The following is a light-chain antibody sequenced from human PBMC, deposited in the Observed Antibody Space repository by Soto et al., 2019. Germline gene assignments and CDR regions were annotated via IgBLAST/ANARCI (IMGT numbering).Light chain of an antibody. CDR1: RSLRHSNGYNY. V-gene: IGKV2-28*01. Sequence: IVLTKYPLSLPVTPGEPASSSSGFSRSLRHSNGYNYLDWYLQKPGQSPQLLIYLGSNRASGVPDRFSGSGSGTDFTLKISRVEAEDVGVYYCMQALQTPFTFGPGTKVDIK. CDR2: LGS. J-gene: IGKJ3*01. CDR3: MQALQTPFT.